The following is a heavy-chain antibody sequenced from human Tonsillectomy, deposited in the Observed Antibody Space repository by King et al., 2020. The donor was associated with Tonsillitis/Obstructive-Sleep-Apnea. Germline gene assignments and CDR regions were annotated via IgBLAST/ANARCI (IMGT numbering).Heavy chain of an antibody. CDR3: ARDQGGRGVNPYYDYGMDV. V-gene: IGHV4-31*03. CDR1: GAFISSGGYY. CDR2: IYYSGST. D-gene: IGHD6-19*01. Sequence: LQLQESGPGLVKPSQTLSLTCSVSGAFISSGGYYWSWIRQHPGKGLEWIGNIYYSGSTYYNPSLKSRVTISVDTSKNQFSLKLRSVTAADTAVYYCARDQGGRGVNPYYDYGMDVWGQGTTVTVSS. J-gene: IGHJ6*02.